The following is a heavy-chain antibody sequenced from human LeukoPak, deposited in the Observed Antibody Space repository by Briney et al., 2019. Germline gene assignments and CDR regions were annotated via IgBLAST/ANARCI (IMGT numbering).Heavy chain of an antibody. CDR2: MNSNSGNT. CDR1: GYTFTSYD. J-gene: IGHJ4*02. CDR3: ARTSRRYCSSTSCYNFDY. V-gene: IGHV1-8*01. Sequence: ASVKVSCKASGYTFTSYDINWVRQATGQGLEWMGWMNSNSGNTGYAQKFQGRVTMTRNTSISTAYMELSSLRSEGTAVYYCARTSRRYCSSTSCYNFDYWGQGTLVTVSS. D-gene: IGHD2-2*02.